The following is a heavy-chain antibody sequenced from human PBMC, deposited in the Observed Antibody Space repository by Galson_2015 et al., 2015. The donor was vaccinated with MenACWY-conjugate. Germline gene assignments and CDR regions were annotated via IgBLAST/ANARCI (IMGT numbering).Heavy chain of an antibody. V-gene: IGHV4-59*13. CDR1: GASISTDY. J-gene: IGHJ4*02. CDR2: IHYSGST. Sequence: ETLSLTCSVSGASISTDYWSWIRQPPGKGLEWIEYIHYSGSTKYNSSLKTRITMSLDTSENQFSLKLSSVTAADTAVYYCARWVAVKMIEYCGQGTLVTVSS. CDR3: ARWVAVKMIEY. D-gene: IGHD6-19*01.